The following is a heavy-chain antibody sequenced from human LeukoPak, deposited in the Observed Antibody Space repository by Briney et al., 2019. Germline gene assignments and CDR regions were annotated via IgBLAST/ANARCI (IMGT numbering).Heavy chain of an antibody. V-gene: IGHV4-59*01. CDR2: IYYSGST. CDR1: GGSISSYY. CDR3: ARSPGSSSWDKFDY. Sequence: SETLSLTCTVSGGSISSYYWSWIRQPPGKGLEWIGYIYYSGSTNYYPSLKSRVTISVDTSKNQFSLKLSSVTAADTAVYYCARSPGSSSWDKFDYWGQGTLVTVSS. D-gene: IGHD6-13*01. J-gene: IGHJ4*02.